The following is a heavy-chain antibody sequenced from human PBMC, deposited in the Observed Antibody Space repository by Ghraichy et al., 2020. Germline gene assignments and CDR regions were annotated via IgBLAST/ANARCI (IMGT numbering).Heavy chain of an antibody. V-gene: IGHV4-34*01. D-gene: IGHD4-17*01. CDR2: INHSGST. J-gene: IGHJ4*02. Sequence: SETLSLTCAVYGGSFSGYYWSWIRQPPGKGLEWIGEINHSGSTNYNPSLKSRVTISVDTSKNQFSLKLSSVTAADTAVYYCARRGAPTVTTFDYWGQGTLVTVSS. CDR1: GGSFSGYY. CDR3: ARRGAPTVTTFDY.